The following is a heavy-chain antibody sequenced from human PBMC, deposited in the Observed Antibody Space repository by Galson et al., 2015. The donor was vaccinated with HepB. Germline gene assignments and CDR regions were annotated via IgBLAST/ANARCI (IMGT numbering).Heavy chain of an antibody. D-gene: IGHD4/OR15-4a*01. CDR1: GYTFTNYW. CDR2: IWPGDSDT. V-gene: IGHV5-51*01. J-gene: IGHJ4*02. CDR3: ARGYGAMAEADY. Sequence: QSGAEVKKPGESLRISCEGSGYTFTNYWVCWVRQTPGKGLEWMGIIWPGDSDTRYSPSFQGQVTISADKSINTAYLQWSSLKASDTAMYYCARGYGAMAEADYWGQGTLVTVSS.